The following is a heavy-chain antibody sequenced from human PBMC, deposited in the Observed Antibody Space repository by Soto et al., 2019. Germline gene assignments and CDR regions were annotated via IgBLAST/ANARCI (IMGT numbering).Heavy chain of an antibody. CDR1: GGSISSGGYY. CDR3: AKGPGGSEELPTASSSYFDY. J-gene: IGHJ4*02. Sequence: TLSLTCTVSGGSISSGGYYWSWIRQHPGKGLEWIGYIYYSGSTYYNPSLKSRVTISVDTSKNQFSLKLSSVTAADTAVYYCAKGPGGSEELPTASSSYFDYWGQGTLVTVSS. CDR2: IYYSGST. D-gene: IGHD1-26*01. V-gene: IGHV4-31*03.